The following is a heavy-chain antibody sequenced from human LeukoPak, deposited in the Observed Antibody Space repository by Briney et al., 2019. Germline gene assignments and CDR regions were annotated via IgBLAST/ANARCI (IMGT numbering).Heavy chain of an antibody. J-gene: IGHJ4*02. V-gene: IGHV3-11*03. D-gene: IGHD5-12*01. Sequence: GGSLRLSCAASGFTFSDYYMSWIRQAPGKGLEWVSYITNSSSYTIYADSVRGRFTISRDSAKNSMYLQMNSLRAEDTAVYYCVRGGGYETLDYWGQGTLVTVSS. CDR3: VRGGGYETLDY. CDR1: GFTFSDYY. CDR2: ITNSSSYT.